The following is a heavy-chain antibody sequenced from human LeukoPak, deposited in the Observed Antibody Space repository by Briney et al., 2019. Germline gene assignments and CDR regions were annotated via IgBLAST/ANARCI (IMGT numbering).Heavy chain of an antibody. CDR3: ARDRCSSTSCYGSFDP. Sequence: PGGFLRLSCAASGFTFSSYWMSWVRQAPGKGLEWVANIKQDGSEKYYVDSVRGRFTISRDNAKNSLYLQMNSLRAEDTAVYYCARDRCSSTSCYGSFDPWGQGTLVTVSS. J-gene: IGHJ5*02. CDR1: GFTFSSYW. CDR2: IKQDGSEK. D-gene: IGHD2-2*01. V-gene: IGHV3-7*01.